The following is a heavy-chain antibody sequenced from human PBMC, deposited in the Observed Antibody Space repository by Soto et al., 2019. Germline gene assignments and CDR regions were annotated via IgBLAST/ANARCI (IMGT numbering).Heavy chain of an antibody. J-gene: IGHJ6*02. V-gene: IGHV6-1*01. CDR3: ARQGYQLLSWDLTYYYYYYGMDV. CDR1: GDSVSSNSAA. CDR2: TYYRSKWYN. D-gene: IGHD2-2*01. Sequence: SQTLSLTCAISGDSVSSNSAAWNWIRQSPSRGLEWLGRTYYRSKWYNDYAVSVKSRITINPDTSKNQFSLQLNSVTPEDTAVYYCARQGYQLLSWDLTYYYYYYGMDVWGQGTTVTVSS.